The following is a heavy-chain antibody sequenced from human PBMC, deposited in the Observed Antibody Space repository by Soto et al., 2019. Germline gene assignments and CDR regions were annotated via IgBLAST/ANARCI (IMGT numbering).Heavy chain of an antibody. CDR3: ARWLGYGPHFDY. D-gene: IGHD5-12*01. Sequence: SETLSLTCTVSGGSITYINNHYCSWFRLPPGKGLEWIGYIYYSGSTYYNPSLKSRVTISVDTSKNQFSLKLSSVTAADTAVYYCARWLGYGPHFDYWGQGTLVTVSS. J-gene: IGHJ4*02. CDR1: GGSITYINNHY. CDR2: IYYSGST. V-gene: IGHV4-30-4*08.